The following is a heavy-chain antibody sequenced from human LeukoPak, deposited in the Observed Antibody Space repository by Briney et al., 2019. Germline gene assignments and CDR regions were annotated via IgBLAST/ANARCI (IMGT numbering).Heavy chain of an antibody. J-gene: IGHJ4*02. CDR1: GYTFTSYG. V-gene: IGHV1-46*01. CDR3: TRGGEYSASPGAY. D-gene: IGHD6-6*01. CDR2: INPSGGST. Sequence: ASVKVSCKASGYTFTSYGISWVRQAPGQGLEWMGIINPSGGSTNYAQKFQGRVTMTRDTSTSTVYLELSSLRSEDTAVYYCTRGGEYSASPGAYWGQGTLVTVSS.